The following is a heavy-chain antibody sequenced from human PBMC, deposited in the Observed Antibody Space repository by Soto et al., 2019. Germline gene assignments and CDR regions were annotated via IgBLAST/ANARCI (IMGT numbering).Heavy chain of an antibody. Sequence: PSETLSLTCTVSGGSISSGGYYWSWIGQHPGKGLEWIGYIYYSGSNYYNPSLKSRVTISVDTSKNQFSLKLSSVTAADTAVYYCARDRRGYGADYIYSYYGMDVWGQGTTFTVSS. D-gene: IGHD4-4*01. J-gene: IGHJ6*02. CDR2: IYYSGSN. CDR3: ARDRRGYGADYIYSYYGMDV. CDR1: GGSISSGGYY. V-gene: IGHV4-31*03.